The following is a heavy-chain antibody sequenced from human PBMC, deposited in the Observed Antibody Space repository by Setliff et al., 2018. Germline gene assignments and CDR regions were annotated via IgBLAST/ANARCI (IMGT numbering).Heavy chain of an antibody. CDR3: ARTGYYDYVWGSYRHFDY. V-gene: IGHV1-2*02. J-gene: IGHJ4*02. Sequence: GASVKVSCKASGYTFTGYYMHWVRQAPGQGLEWMGWINPNSGGTNYAQKFQGRVTMTRDTSISTAYMELSRLRSDDTAVYYCARTGYYDYVWGSYRHFDYWGQGTLVTVSS. CDR2: INPNSGGT. CDR1: GYTFTGYY. D-gene: IGHD3-16*02.